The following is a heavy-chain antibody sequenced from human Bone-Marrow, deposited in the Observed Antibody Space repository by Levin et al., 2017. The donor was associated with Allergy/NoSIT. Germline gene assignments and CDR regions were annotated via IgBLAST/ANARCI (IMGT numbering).Heavy chain of an antibody. CDR3: ARGRGNYYFDY. CDR1: GYTFKTYA. Sequence: GESLKISCKASGYTFKTYAIHWVRQAPGQRLEWMGWINTGDGKSEYSQKFQRRVTITRDTSASTAYMELSSLRSEDTAVYYCARGRGNYYFDYWGQGALVTVSS. V-gene: IGHV1-3*04. D-gene: IGHD3-16*01. J-gene: IGHJ4*02. CDR2: INTGDGKS.